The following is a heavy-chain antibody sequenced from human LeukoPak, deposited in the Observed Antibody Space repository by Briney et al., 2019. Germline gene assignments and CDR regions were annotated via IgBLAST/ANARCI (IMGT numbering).Heavy chain of an antibody. CDR3: AKNVVVKRYIDY. V-gene: IGHV3-23*01. D-gene: IGHD2-15*01. CDR1: GFTFSNHA. J-gene: IGHJ4*02. CDR2: ISGSGRTT. Sequence: PGGSLRLSCAASGFTFSNHAMSWVRQTPGRGLQWVSVISGSGRTTEYADSVKGRFTISRDNSKSTLSLQMNSLRVEDTAIYYCAKNVVVKRYIDYWGQGTLVTVSS.